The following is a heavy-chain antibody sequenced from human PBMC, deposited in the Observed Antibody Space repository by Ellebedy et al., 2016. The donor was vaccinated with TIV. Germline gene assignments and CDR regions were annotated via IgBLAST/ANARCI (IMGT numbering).Heavy chain of an antibody. CDR1: GGSISSYY. D-gene: IGHD3-10*01. CDR3: ASEGGSGLSYYYYGMDV. J-gene: IGHJ6*02. V-gene: IGHV4-59*01. Sequence: MPSETLSLTCTVSGGSISSYYWSWIRQPPGKGLEWIGYIYYSGSTNYNPSLKSRVTISVDTSKNQFSLKLSSVTAADTAVYYCASEGGSGLSYYYYGMDVWGQGTTVTVSS. CDR2: IYYSGST.